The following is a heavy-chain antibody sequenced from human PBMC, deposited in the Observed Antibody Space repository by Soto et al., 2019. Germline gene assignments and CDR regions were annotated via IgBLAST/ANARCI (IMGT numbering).Heavy chain of an antibody. CDR3: ATESPNPYYYYYGLDV. CDR1: GYTLTELS. CDR2: FDPEDGET. J-gene: IGHJ6*02. Sequence: GASVKVSCKVSGYTLTELSMHWVRQAPGKGREWMGGFDPEDGETIYAQKFQGRVTMTEDTSTDTAYMELSSLRSEDTAVYYCATESPNPYYYYYGLDVWGQGTTLIVSS. V-gene: IGHV1-24*01.